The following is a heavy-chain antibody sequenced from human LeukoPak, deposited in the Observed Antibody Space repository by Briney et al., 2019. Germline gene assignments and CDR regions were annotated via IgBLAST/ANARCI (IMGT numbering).Heavy chain of an antibody. CDR1: GYTFTSYD. D-gene: IGHD3/OR15-3a*01. Sequence: GASVKVSCKASGYTFTSYDINWVRQATGQGLEWMGWMNPNSGNTGYAQKFQGRVTMTKNTSITTAYMELSSLRSEDTAVYYCARALSWTGNSYYYMDVWGKGTTVTVSS. CDR2: MNPNSGNT. J-gene: IGHJ6*03. CDR3: ARALSWTGNSYYYMDV. V-gene: IGHV1-8*01.